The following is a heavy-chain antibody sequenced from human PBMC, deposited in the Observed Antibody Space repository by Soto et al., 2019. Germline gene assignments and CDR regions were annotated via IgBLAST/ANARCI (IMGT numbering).Heavy chain of an antibody. V-gene: IGHV3-30-3*01. CDR2: VSYDGSNK. D-gene: IGHD2-2*01. CDR3: ARDRYSTTSCPGY. CDR1: GFSFSSYD. J-gene: IGHJ4*02. Sequence: PGGSLRLSCAASGFSFSSYDMHWGGQPPGKGLEWVAVVSYDGSNKYYADSVKGRFTISRDNSKNTLYLQMNSLRAEDTAVYYCARDRYSTTSCPGYWGQGTLVTVSS.